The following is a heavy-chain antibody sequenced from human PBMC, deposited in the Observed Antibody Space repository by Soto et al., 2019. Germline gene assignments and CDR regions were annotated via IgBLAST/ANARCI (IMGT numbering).Heavy chain of an antibody. CDR1: GFTFSSYG. CDR2: IWYDGSNK. Sequence: PGGSLRLSCAASGFTFSSYGMHWVRQAPGKGLEWVAVIWYDGSNKYYADSVKGRFTISRDNSKNTLYLQMNSLRAEDTAVYYCARENHGFYGMDVWGQGTTVTVSS. J-gene: IGHJ6*02. CDR3: ARENHGFYGMDV. V-gene: IGHV3-33*01.